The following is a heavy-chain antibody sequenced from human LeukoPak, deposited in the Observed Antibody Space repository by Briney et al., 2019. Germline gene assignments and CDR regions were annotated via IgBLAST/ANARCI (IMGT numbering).Heavy chain of an antibody. D-gene: IGHD3-9*01. Sequence: ASVKVSCKASGYTFTGYYMHWVRQAPGQGLEWMGWMNPNSGNTGYAQKFQGRVTMTRNTSISTAYMELRSLRSEDTAVYYCARVGYDILTGTYYFDYWGQGTLVTVSS. V-gene: IGHV1-8*02. CDR2: MNPNSGNT. J-gene: IGHJ4*02. CDR1: GYTFTGYY. CDR3: ARVGYDILTGTYYFDY.